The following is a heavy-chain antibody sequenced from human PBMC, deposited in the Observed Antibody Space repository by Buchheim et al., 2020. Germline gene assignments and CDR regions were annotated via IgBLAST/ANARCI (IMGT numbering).Heavy chain of an antibody. CDR1: AFTFSSFA. Sequence: QVQLVESGGGVVQPGRSLRLSCAASAFTFSSFAMHWVRQAPGKGLEWVAVISYDGSNKYYADSVKGRFTISRDNSKNTLYLQMNSLRAEDTAMYYRARENAGATDYFDYWGQGTL. CDR3: ARENAGATDYFDY. V-gene: IGHV3-30-3*01. J-gene: IGHJ4*02. CDR2: ISYDGSNK. D-gene: IGHD1-26*01.